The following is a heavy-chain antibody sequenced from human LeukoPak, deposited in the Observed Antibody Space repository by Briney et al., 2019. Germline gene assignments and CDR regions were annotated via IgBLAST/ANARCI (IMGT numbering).Heavy chain of an antibody. CDR1: GFTFSSYA. D-gene: IGHD3-3*01. CDR2: ISGSGGST. Sequence: QTGGSLRLSCAASGFTFSSYAMSWVRQAPGKGLEWVSAISGSGGSTYYADSVKGRFTISRDNSKNTLYLQMNSLRAEDTAAYYCAKGEGITIFAPDYWGQGTLVTVSS. CDR3: AKGEGITIFAPDY. V-gene: IGHV3-23*01. J-gene: IGHJ4*02.